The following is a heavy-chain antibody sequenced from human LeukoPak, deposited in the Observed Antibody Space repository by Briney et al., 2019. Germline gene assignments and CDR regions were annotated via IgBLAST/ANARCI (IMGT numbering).Heavy chain of an antibody. J-gene: IGHJ4*02. CDR2: IIPILGIA. Sequence: ASVKVSCKASGGTFSSYASSWVRQAPGQGLEWMGRIIPILGIANYAQKFQGRVTITADKSTSTAYMELSSLRSEDTAVYYCARVAAYTAVDYWGQGTLVTVSS. CDR3: ARVAAYTAVDY. D-gene: IGHD5-18*01. V-gene: IGHV1-69*04. CDR1: GGTFSSYA.